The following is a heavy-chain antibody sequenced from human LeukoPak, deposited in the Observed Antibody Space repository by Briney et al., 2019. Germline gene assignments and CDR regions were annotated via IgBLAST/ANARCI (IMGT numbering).Heavy chain of an antibody. D-gene: IGHD2-15*01. CDR3: ARDHAPYCSGGSCYSGNDY. CDR1: GFTFSSYE. CDR2: ISNSGSTI. J-gene: IGHJ4*02. V-gene: IGHV3-48*03. Sequence: GGSLRLSCAASGFTFSSYEMNWVRQAPGKGLEWVSYISNSGSTIYYADSVKGRFTISRDNAKNSLYLQMNSLRAEDTAVYYCARDHAPYCSGGSCYSGNDYWGQGTLVTVSS.